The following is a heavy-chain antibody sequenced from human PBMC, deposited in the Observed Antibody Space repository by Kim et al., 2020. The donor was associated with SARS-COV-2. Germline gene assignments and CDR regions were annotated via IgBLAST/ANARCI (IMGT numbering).Heavy chain of an antibody. CDR2: ISGSGGST. CDR1: GFTFSSYA. D-gene: IGHD3-10*01. Sequence: GGSLRLSCAASGFTFSSYAMSWVRQAPGKGLEWVSAISGSGGSTYYADSVKGRFTISRDNSKNTLYLQMNSLRAEDTAVYYCAKEFHFFGPRFCFSGMDVWGQGTTVTVSS. CDR3: AKEFHFFGPRFCFSGMDV. J-gene: IGHJ6*02. V-gene: IGHV3-23*01.